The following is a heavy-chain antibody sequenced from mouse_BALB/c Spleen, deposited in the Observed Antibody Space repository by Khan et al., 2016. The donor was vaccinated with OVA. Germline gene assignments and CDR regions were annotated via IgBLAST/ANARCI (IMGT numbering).Heavy chain of an antibody. CDR2: INPNTDNT. J-gene: IGHJ3*01. CDR3: ARGYDCFAY. Sequence: EVQLQESGPDLVKTGASVTISCKASGYSFTAYYMNWVKLSHGKSLECIGRINPNTDNTNYNQKFKGKAILPVEPSSSTAYMELRSPTSEDSAVYFCARGYDCFAYWDQGTLVTVSA. CDR1: GYSFTAYY. D-gene: IGHD2-12*01. V-gene: IGHV1-26*01.